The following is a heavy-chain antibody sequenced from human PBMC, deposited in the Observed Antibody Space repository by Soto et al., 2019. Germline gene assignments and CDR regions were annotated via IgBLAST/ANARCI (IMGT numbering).Heavy chain of an antibody. CDR3: AKARHAVVLGALDN. CDR1: GFTFDGYA. V-gene: IGHV3-23*01. J-gene: IGHJ3*02. CDR2: ISNSGDSR. Sequence: EVQLLESGGALVQPGGSLRLSCAASGFTFDGYAVSWVRQAPGKRLEWVSSISNSGDSRYYPESVEGRFTISRDNSKKMLFLQMDSLRAEDTAIYYCAKARHAVVLGALDNWGQGTMVTVSS. D-gene: IGHD3-22*01.